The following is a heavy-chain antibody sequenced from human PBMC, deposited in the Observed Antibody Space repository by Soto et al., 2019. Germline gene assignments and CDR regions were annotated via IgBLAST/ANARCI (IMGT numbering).Heavy chain of an antibody. J-gene: IGHJ4*02. CDR1: GYTFTSYG. CDR2: INAGNGNT. V-gene: IGHV1-3*01. D-gene: IGHD3-3*01. CDR3: ASASTIFGVVIPFDY. Sequence: GASVKVSCKASGYTFTSYGIHWVRQAPGQRLEWTGWINAGNGNTKYSEKFQGRVTITRDTSISTAYMELSRLRSDDTAVYYCASASTIFGVVIPFDYWGQGTLVTVSS.